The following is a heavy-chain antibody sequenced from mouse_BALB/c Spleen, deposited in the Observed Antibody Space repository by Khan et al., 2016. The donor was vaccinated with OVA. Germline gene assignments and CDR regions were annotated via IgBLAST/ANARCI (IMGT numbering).Heavy chain of an antibody. D-gene: IGHD1-2*01. V-gene: IGHV1-77*01. J-gene: IGHJ3*01. Sequence: QIQLVQSGAELARPGASVKLSCKASGYTFTDYYINWVKLRTGQGLEWIGEISPGSGGTYNNERFKGKATLNGEQSSSTADLQLSSLNTAAPTDSFLSKRNYFGSTFAYWVQGTLVTVSA. CDR3: SKRNYFGSTFAY. CDR2: ISPGSGGT. CDR1: GYTFTDYY.